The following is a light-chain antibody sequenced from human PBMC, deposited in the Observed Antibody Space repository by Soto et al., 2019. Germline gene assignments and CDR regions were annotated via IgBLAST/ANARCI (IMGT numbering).Light chain of an antibody. CDR3: LHRSDWPPGIT. CDR1: QSITTY. Sequence: VLTQSPATLSLSPGERATLSCRASQSITTYLAWYQQRPGQAPRLLISDASNRVPGVPVRFSGSGSGTDFTLTITSLEPEDFAVYYCLHRSDWPPGITFGHGTRLDMK. V-gene: IGKV3-11*01. J-gene: IGKJ5*01. CDR2: DAS.